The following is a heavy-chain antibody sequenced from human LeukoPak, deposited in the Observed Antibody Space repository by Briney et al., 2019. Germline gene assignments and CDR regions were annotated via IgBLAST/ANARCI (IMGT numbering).Heavy chain of an antibody. CDR2: INPSGGST. CDR3: ARADSYCGGDCYSHYYYYYYMDV. V-gene: IGHV1-46*01. CDR1: GYTFTSYY. Sequence: ASVKVSCKASGYTFTSYYMHWVRQAPGQGLEWMGIINPSGGSTSYAQKFQGRVTMTRDMSTSTVYMELSSLRSEDTAVYYCARADSYCGGDCYSHYYYYYYMDVWGKGTTVTVSS. D-gene: IGHD2-21*02. J-gene: IGHJ6*03.